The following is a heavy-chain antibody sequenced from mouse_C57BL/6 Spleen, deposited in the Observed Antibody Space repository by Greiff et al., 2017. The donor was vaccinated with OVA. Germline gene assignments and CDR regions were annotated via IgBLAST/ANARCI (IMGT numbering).Heavy chain of an antibody. CDR3: TGGRRSYWYFDV. CDR1: GFTFSNYW. D-gene: IGHD2-12*01. J-gene: IGHJ1*03. Sequence: EVKVEESGGGLVQPGGSMKLSCVASGFTFSNYWMNWVRQSPEKGLEWVAQIRLKSDNYATHYAESGKGRFTISRDDSKSSVYLQMNNLRAEDTGIYYCTGGRRSYWYFDVWGTGTTVTVSS. V-gene: IGHV6-3*01. CDR2: IRLKSDNYAT.